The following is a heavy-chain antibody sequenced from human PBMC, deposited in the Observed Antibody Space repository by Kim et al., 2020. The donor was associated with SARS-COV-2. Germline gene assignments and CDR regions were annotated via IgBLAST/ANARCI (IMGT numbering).Heavy chain of an antibody. V-gene: IGHV3-23*01. CDR3: ARGVVWGANCYYNWFFDL. Sequence: KGRFTISRDNSKNTVYVQMSGLRAEDTAVYYCARGVVWGANCYYNWFFDLWGRGTLVTVSS. J-gene: IGHJ2*01. D-gene: IGHD2-21*02.